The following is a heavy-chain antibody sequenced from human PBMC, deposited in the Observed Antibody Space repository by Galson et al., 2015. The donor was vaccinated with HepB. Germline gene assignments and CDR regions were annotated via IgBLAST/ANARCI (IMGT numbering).Heavy chain of an antibody. V-gene: IGHV1-18*01. D-gene: IGHD2-15*01. Sequence: SVKVSCKASGYTFTSYGISWVRQAPGQGLEWMGWISAYNGNTNYAQKLQGRVTMTTDTSTSTAYMELRSLRSDDTAVYYCARAAIVVVAPRFDPWGQGTLVTVSS. J-gene: IGHJ5*02. CDR1: GYTFTSYG. CDR3: ARAAIVVVAPRFDP. CDR2: ISAYNGNT.